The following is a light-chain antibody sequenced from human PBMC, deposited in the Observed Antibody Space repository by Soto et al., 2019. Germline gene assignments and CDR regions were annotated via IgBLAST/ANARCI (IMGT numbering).Light chain of an antibody. Sequence: DIQLTQSPSFLSASVGDRVTITCRASQDISNYLAWYQQKPGNAPKFLIYGTSTLQSGVPSRFSGSGSGTEFTLTISSLQPEDFATYYCQHVNSYPLTFGGGTKVDIK. CDR2: GTS. CDR1: QDISNY. CDR3: QHVNSYPLT. V-gene: IGKV1-9*01. J-gene: IGKJ4*01.